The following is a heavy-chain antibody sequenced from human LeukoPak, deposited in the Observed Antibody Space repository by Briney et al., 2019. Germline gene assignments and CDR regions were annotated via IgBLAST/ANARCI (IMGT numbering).Heavy chain of an antibody. CDR2: INHSGST. CDR1: GGSFSGYY. CDR3: ARDPFLRYCSGGSCYGIGSYYYYGMDV. V-gene: IGHV4-34*01. D-gene: IGHD2-15*01. J-gene: IGHJ6*02. Sequence: PSETLSLTCAVYGGSFSGYYWSWIRQPPGKGLEWIGEINHSGSTNYNPSLKSRVTISVDTSKNQFSLKLSSVTAADTAVYYCARDPFLRYCSGGSCYGIGSYYYYGMDVWGQGTTVTVSS.